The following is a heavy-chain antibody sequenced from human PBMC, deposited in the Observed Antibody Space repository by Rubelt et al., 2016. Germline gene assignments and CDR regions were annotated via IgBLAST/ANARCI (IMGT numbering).Heavy chain of an antibody. V-gene: IGHV4-4*02. J-gene: IGHJ4*02. CDR1: GGSISSSNW. CDR2: IYHSGST. D-gene: IGHD6-6*01. CDR3: ARGRIADY. Sequence: QVQLQESGPGLVKPSGTLSLTCAVSGGSISSSNWWSWVSQHPGTGLEWIGEIYHSGSTNYNPSLSIPVTVSVDNSKNQFSLKLSSVTAADTAVYYCARGRIADYWGQGTLVTVSS.